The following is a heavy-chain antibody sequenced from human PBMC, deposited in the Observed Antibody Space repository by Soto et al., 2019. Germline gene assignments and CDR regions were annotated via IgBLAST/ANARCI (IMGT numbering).Heavy chain of an antibody. CDR1: GFTFSSYA. CDR2: ISYDGSNK. Sequence: SLRLSCAASGFTFSSYAMHWVRQAPGKGLEWVAVISYDGSNKYYADSVKGRFTISRDNSKNTLYLQMNSLRAEDTAVYYCARGPYSSSWDCPFDYWGQGTLVTVSS. D-gene: IGHD6-13*01. CDR3: ARGPYSSSWDCPFDY. V-gene: IGHV3-30-3*01. J-gene: IGHJ4*02.